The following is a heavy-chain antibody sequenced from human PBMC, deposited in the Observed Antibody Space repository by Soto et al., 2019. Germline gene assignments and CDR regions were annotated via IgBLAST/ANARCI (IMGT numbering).Heavy chain of an antibody. CDR3: AKDWNDYYNCFDP. J-gene: IGHJ5*02. Sequence: EVQLLESGGGLVQPGGSLRLSCAASGFTFSSYAMSWVRQAPGKGLECVSAISGSGGSTYYADSVKGRYTISRDNSKNTLYLQMNNLRAEDTAVYYCAKDWNDYYNCFDPWGQGTLVTVSS. D-gene: IGHD1-1*01. V-gene: IGHV3-23*01. CDR2: ISGSGGST. CDR1: GFTFSSYA.